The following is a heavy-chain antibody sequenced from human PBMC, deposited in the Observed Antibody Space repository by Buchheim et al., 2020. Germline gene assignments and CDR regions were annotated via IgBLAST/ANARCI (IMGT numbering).Heavy chain of an antibody. CDR2: ISYDGSNK. D-gene: IGHD3-10*01. CDR3: AKDHYYGSGSSDY. CDR1: GFTFSSYG. J-gene: IGHJ4*02. Sequence: QVQLVESGGGVVQPGRSLRLSCAASGFTFSSYGMHWVRQAPGKGLEWVAVISYDGSNKYYAASVKGRFTISRDNSKKTLYTKMNSLRAEDTAVYYCAKDHYYGSGSSDYWGQGTL. V-gene: IGHV3-30*18.